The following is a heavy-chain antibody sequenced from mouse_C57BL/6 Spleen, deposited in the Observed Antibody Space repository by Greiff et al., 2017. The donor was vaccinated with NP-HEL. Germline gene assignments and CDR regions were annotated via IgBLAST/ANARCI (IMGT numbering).Heavy chain of an antibody. D-gene: IGHD2-5*01. V-gene: IGHV1-53*01. Sequence: QVQLQQPGTELVKPGASVKLSCKASGYTFTSYWMHWVKQRPGQGLEWIGNINPSNGGTNYNEKFKSKATLTVDKSSRTAYMQLSSLTSEDSAVYYYAREGAYYSNYFDYWGQGTTLTVSS. J-gene: IGHJ2*01. CDR1: GYTFTSYW. CDR3: AREGAYYSNYFDY. CDR2: INPSNGGT.